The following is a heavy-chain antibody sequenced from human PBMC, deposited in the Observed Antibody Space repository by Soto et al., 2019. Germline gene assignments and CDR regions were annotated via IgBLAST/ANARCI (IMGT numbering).Heavy chain of an antibody. J-gene: IGHJ2*01. CDR1: GFTFDAYA. D-gene: IGHD6-13*01. CDR2: ISWNTDTK. Sequence: EVQLVESGGGLVQPGRSLRLSCAASGFTFDAYAMHWFRQSPGKGVEWVSGISWNTDTKVYADSVRGRFTISRDNAKNSLYLQMNSLRADDTALYSCAKRAADWYFDLWGRGTLVAVSS. CDR3: AKRAADWYFDL. V-gene: IGHV3-9*01.